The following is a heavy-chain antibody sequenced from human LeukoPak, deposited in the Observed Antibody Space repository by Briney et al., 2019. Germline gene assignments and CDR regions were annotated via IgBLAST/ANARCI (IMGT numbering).Heavy chain of an antibody. Sequence: PGGSLRLSCAASGFTFSTYWKAWVRQAPGKGLEWVANIKGDESARHQADSVKGRFTISRDNTQNSVYLQMSSLRGEDTAVYYCARDVVGSLDYWGQGTLVTVSS. D-gene: IGHD1-26*01. CDR3: ARDVVGSLDY. V-gene: IGHV3-7*01. J-gene: IGHJ4*02. CDR2: IKGDESAR. CDR1: GFTFSTYW.